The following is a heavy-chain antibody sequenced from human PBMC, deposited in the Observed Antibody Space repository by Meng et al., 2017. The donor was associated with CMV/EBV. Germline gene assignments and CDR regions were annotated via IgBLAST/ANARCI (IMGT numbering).Heavy chain of an antibody. V-gene: IGHV3-30*02. J-gene: IGHJ4*02. CDR2: IRYDGTNK. CDR3: AKDFMEGEMATISGDY. Sequence: GGSLRLSCAASGFTFSSYGMHWVRQAPGKGLEWVAFIRYDGTNKYYTDSVKGRFTISGDNSKNTLYLQMNSLRAEDTAVYYCAKDFMEGEMATISGDYWGQGTLVTVSS. CDR1: GFTFSSYG. D-gene: IGHD5-24*01.